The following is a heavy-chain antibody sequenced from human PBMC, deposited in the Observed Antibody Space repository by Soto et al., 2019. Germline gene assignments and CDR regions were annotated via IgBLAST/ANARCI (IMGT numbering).Heavy chain of an antibody. D-gene: IGHD3-22*01. CDR1: GGSISSYY. J-gene: IGHJ6*02. CDR3: ARGIGYDSSGKYYYYYYGMDV. V-gene: IGHV4-59*01. CDR2: IYYSGST. Sequence: SETLSLTCTVSGGSISSYYWSWIRQPPGRGLEWIGYIYYSGSTNYNPSLKSRVTISVDTSKNQFSLKLSSVTAADTAVYYCARGIGYDSSGKYYYYYYGMDVWGQGTTVTVSS.